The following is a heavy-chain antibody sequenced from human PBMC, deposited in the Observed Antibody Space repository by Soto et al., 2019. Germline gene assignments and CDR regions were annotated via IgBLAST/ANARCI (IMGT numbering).Heavy chain of an antibody. J-gene: IGHJ5*01. CDR3: AKGNWQDS. Sequence: SLRLSSAAPGFTYRAYAMSWVRQAPGKGLEWVSAISGSAGYTYYTDSVKGRFAISRYDSKNTVYLQMNSLRADDTAVYYCAKGNWQDSWGQGTLVTVSS. CDR2: ISGSAGYT. CDR1: GFTYRAYA. V-gene: IGHV3-23*01.